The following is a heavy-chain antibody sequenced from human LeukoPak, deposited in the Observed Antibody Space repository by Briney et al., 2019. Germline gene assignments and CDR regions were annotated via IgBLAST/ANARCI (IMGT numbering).Heavy chain of an antibody. Sequence: GGSLTLSCAVSGGTFISYNKNWVRVAQPPGLEWVSYISSGSSTIYYADSVKGRFTISRDNAKNSLYLQMNSLRDEDTALYYCARELSMDVWGQGTTVTVSS. CDR2: ISSGSSTI. J-gene: IGHJ6*02. CDR1: GGTFISYN. V-gene: IGHV3-48*02. CDR3: ARELSMDV. D-gene: IGHD2-8*01.